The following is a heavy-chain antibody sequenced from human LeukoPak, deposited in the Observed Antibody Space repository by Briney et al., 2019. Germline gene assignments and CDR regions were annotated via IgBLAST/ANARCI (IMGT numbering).Heavy chain of an antibody. CDR1: GFTVSSSY. Sequence: GGSLRLSCAASGFTVSSSYMSWVRQAPGKGLEWVSLIHSGGSTYYADSVKGRFTISRDNSKNTLYLQMNSLRPEDTAVYYCAKGYNYAYEYWGQGTLVTVSS. V-gene: IGHV3-53*01. D-gene: IGHD5-18*01. CDR2: IHSGGST. CDR3: AKGYNYAYEY. J-gene: IGHJ4*02.